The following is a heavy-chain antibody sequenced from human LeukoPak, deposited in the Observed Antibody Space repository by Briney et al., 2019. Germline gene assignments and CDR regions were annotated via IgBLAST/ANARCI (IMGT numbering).Heavy chain of an antibody. Sequence: GGSLRLSCAASGFTFSSFAMHWVRQAPGKGPEWVSFILSEGGNKYYADSVKGRFTISRDNSQNTLYLQMNSLRAEDTAVYYCARDYYYDSSGSDAFDIWGQGTMVTVSS. CDR3: ARDYYYDSSGSDAFDI. CDR2: ILSEGGNK. CDR1: GFTFSSFA. V-gene: IGHV3-30-3*01. D-gene: IGHD3-22*01. J-gene: IGHJ3*02.